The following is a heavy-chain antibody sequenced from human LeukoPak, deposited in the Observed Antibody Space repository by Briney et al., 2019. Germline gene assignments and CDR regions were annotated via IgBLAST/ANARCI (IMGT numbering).Heavy chain of an antibody. CDR3: ARSYYDRAFDF. Sequence: GSLRLSCRPSGFTFADYGVGWFRQAPGKGLEWVGYIRTKRYGGTMEDDASVKGRIIISRDDSKNNAYLQMSSLKTEDTAVYYCARSYYDRAFDFWGQGTLVTVSS. J-gene: IGHJ4*02. D-gene: IGHD3-22*01. CDR1: GFTFADYG. V-gene: IGHV3-49*03. CDR2: IRTKRYGGTM.